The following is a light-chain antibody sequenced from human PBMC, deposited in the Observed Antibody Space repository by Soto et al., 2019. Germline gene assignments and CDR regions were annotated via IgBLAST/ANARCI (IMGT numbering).Light chain of an antibody. V-gene: IGLV1-40*01. J-gene: IGLJ2*01. CDR1: SSNIGAGYD. CDR2: GNS. Sequence: QSVLTQPPSVSGAPGQRVTISCTGSSSNIGAGYDVHWYQQLPGTAPKLLIYGNSNLPSGVPDRFSGAKSGASASLAITGLQAEDEADYYCQSDDSSLSGSVVFGGGTKVTVL. CDR3: QSDDSSLSGSVV.